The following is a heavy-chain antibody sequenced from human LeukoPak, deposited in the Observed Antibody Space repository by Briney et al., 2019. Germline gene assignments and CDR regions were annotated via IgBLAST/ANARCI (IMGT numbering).Heavy chain of an antibody. J-gene: IGHJ4*02. CDR1: GGSISSSSYY. D-gene: IGHD1-26*01. Sequence: SETLSLTCTVSGGSISSSSYYWGWIRQPPGKGLEWIGSIYYSGSTYYNPSLKSRVTISVDTSKNQFSLKLSSVTAADTAVYYCARLIQWERVDYRGQGTLVTVSS. V-gene: IGHV4-39*01. CDR3: ARLIQWERVDY. CDR2: IYYSGST.